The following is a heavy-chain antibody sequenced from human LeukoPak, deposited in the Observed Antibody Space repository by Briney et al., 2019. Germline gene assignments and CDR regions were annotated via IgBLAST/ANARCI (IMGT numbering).Heavy chain of an antibody. V-gene: IGHV1-18*01. CDR2: ISAYNGNT. CDR3: ARGGDGYKPLEDDY. CDR1: GYTFTNYG. Sequence: ASVKVSCKASGYTFTNYGFSWVRQAPGQGLEWMGWISAYNGNTNYAQKLQGRVTMTTDTSTSTAYMELRSLRSNDTAVYYCARGGDGYKPLEDDYWGQGTLVTVSS. D-gene: IGHD5-24*01. J-gene: IGHJ4*02.